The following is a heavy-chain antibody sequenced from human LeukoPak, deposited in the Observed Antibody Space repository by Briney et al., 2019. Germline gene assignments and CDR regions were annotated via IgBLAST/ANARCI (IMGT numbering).Heavy chain of an antibody. V-gene: IGHV1-2*06. D-gene: IGHD3-3*01. CDR3: AKGRTRTITIFGVVLDMDV. CDR2: INPNSGGT. Sequence: ASVKLSCKASGYTFTGYYMHWVRQAPGHGLEWLGRINPNSGGTNYAQKFQGSVTMTRDTSISTTYMELSRLRSDDTAVYYCAKGRTRTITIFGVVLDMDVWGQGTTVTVSS. CDR1: GYTFTGYY. J-gene: IGHJ6*02.